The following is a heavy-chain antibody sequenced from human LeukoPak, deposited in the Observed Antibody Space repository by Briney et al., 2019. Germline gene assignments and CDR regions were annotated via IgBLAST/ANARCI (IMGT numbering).Heavy chain of an antibody. D-gene: IGHD1-26*01. CDR2: INPNSGGT. Sequence: ASVKVSCKASGYAFSAYYMHWVRQAPGQGLEWMGWINPNSGGTNYAQKFQGRVTMTRDTSISTAYMELSRLRSDDTAVYYCARGGGPGSPSGFDPWGQGTLVTVSS. CDR3: ARGGGPGSPSGFDP. J-gene: IGHJ5*02. V-gene: IGHV1-2*02. CDR1: GYAFSAYY.